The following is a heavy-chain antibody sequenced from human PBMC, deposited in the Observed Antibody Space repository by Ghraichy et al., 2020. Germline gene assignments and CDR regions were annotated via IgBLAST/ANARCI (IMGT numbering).Heavy chain of an antibody. D-gene: IGHD5-24*01. Sequence: GGSLRLSCAASGFTLSSYWMAWVRQAPGKGPEWVANINRDGGEKNYVDSMKGRFTISRDNTKNSLYLQMNSLRAEDTAVYYCARDDDGSLYYWGQGTLVTVSS. V-gene: IGHV3-7*01. CDR3: ARDDDGSLYY. CDR2: INRDGGEK. CDR1: GFTLSSYW. J-gene: IGHJ4*02.